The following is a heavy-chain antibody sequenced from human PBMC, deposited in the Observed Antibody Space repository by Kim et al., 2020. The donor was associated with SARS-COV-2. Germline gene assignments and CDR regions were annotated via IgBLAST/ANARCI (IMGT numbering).Heavy chain of an antibody. D-gene: IGHD4-4*01. CDR3: ARGFTRMTTLDS. CDR2: ISYSGTT. V-gene: IGHV4-39*07. CDR1: GGSFTSSDFY. J-gene: IGHJ4*02. Sequence: SETLSLTCSVSGGSFTSSDFYWGWIRQPPGKGLEWIGSISYSGTTYQNPSLKSRVTVSVDTSKNQLSLRLNSVTAADTAVYYCARGFTRMTTLDSWGQGT.